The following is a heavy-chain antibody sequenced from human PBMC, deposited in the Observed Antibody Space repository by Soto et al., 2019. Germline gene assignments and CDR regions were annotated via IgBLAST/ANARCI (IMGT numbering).Heavy chain of an antibody. J-gene: IGHJ5*02. D-gene: IGHD2-2*01. CDR2: IFYSGDT. CDR3: AREHCSSGTSCLPGEWFDP. Sequence: SETLSLTCTVSGGSISSYYWSWIRQPPGKGLEWIGYIFYSGDTSYNPTFESRVTISVDTSNSLFSLNLRSVTAADTAVYYCAREHCSSGTSCLPGEWFDPWGQGTLVTVSS. CDR1: GGSISSYY. V-gene: IGHV4-59*01.